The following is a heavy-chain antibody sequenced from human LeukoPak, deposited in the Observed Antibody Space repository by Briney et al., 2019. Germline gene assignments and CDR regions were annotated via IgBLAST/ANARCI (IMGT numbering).Heavy chain of an antibody. Sequence: GASVKVFCKASGYTFTSYAMHWVRQAPGQRLEWMGWINAGNGNTKYSQEFQGRVTITRDTSAGTAYMELSSLRSEDMAVYYCARGSGRGDFDYWGQGTLVTVSS. J-gene: IGHJ4*02. CDR2: INAGNGNT. V-gene: IGHV1-3*03. CDR1: GYTFTSYA. CDR3: ARGSGRGDFDY. D-gene: IGHD1-1*01.